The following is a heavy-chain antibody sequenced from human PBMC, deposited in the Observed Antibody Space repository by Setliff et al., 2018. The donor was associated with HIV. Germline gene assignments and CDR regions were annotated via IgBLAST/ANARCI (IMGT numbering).Heavy chain of an antibody. CDR1: GFPFSIYG. V-gene: IGHV3-30*02. J-gene: IGHJ4*01. CDR3: AKDPGLQATVGDY. CDR2: IRDAGIRR. Sequence: GGSLRLSCAASGFPFSIYGILWFRQAPGKGLGWVAFIRDAGIRRHYADSVKCRFTISRDDSKNTVFLQMNSLRPEETAMYYCAKDPGLQATVGDYWGHGTLVTVSS. D-gene: IGHD5-12*01.